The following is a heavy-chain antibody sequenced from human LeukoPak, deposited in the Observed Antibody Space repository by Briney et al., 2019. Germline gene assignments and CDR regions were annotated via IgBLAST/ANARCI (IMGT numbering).Heavy chain of an antibody. CDR3: ASGSAGDLYPSSESDAFDI. J-gene: IGHJ3*02. D-gene: IGHD7-27*01. Sequence: PGGSLRLSCAASGFNFSDYYMSWIRQAPGKGLEWVSYISSRGSTIYYADSVKGRFTISRDNAKNSLYLQMNSLRAEDTAVYYCASGSAGDLYPSSESDAFDIWGQGTMVTVSS. CDR1: GFNFSDYY. V-gene: IGHV3-11*04. CDR2: ISSRGSTI.